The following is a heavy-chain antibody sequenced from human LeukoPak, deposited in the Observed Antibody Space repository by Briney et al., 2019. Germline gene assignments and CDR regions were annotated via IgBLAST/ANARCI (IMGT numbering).Heavy chain of an antibody. D-gene: IGHD1-20*01. J-gene: IGHJ4*02. CDR2: IKQDGSGE. V-gene: IGHV3-7*01. CDR3: ARDHYNWTPDQGYKVFDY. CDR1: GFTFSHDR. Sequence: GGSLRLSCAASGFTFSHDRMSWVRQAPGKGLEWVASIKQDGSGEHYVDSVKGRFTISRDNAKNSRYLQMNSLRAEDTAVYYCARDHYNWTPDQGYKVFDYWGQGSLVTVSS.